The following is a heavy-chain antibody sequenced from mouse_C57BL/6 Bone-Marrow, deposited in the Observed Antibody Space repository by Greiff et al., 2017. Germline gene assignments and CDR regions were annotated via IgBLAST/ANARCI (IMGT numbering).Heavy chain of an antibody. CDR2: IDPEDGEP. V-gene: IGHV14-2*01. Sequence: EVQLQQSGAELVKPGASVKLSCTASGFNIKDYYIHWVKQRTEQGLEWIGRIDPEDGEPKYAPKFQDKATITADTSSNTAYLQLRSLTSEDTAVYYCTRSLIYYGTNYWGQGTTLTVSS. D-gene: IGHD1-1*01. CDR1: GFNIKDYY. J-gene: IGHJ2*01. CDR3: TRSLIYYGTNY.